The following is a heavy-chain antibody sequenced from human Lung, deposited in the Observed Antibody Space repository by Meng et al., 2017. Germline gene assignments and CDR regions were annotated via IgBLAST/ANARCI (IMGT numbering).Heavy chain of an antibody. D-gene: IGHD6-13*01. CDR3: ARDEDISAAGKLFGDY. J-gene: IGHJ4*02. Sequence: QVRLVKSGAEVGKPGASVKGSCKASGYTFPDYGLHWVRRAPGQGLEWMGRINPKSGDTHYAQRFQGRVTMTGDTSISTAYMELSGLRSDDTAMYYCARDEDISAAGKLFGDYWGQGTLVTVSS. V-gene: IGHV1-2*06. CDR1: GYTFPDYG. CDR2: INPKSGDT.